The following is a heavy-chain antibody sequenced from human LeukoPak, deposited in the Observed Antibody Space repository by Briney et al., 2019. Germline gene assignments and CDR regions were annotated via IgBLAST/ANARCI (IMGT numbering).Heavy chain of an antibody. J-gene: IGHJ4*02. CDR3: ARQSAFSSSFYFDY. V-gene: IGHV5-51*01. CDR1: GYSFTSYW. Sequence: GESLKISCKGSGYSFTSYWIAWVRQMPGKGLEWMGIIYPGDSDTRYSPSFQGPVTISADKSISTAYLQWSSLKASDTAMYYCARQSAFSSSFYFDYWGQGTLVTVSS. D-gene: IGHD6-13*01. CDR2: IYPGDSDT.